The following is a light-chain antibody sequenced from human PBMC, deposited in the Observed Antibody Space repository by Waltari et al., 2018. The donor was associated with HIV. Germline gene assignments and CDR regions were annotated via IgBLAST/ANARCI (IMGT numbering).Light chain of an antibody. CDR2: DNI. Sequence: QSVLTQPPSVSGAPGTRVNISCTGSSSTPGLGYAVQWYQQLPGTAPKLLVYDNINRPSGVPDRFSGSKSGISASLAITGLQAEDEANYYCCSYAGSSTLVFGTGTKVTVL. J-gene: IGLJ1*01. CDR1: SSTPGLGYA. V-gene: IGLV1-40*01. CDR3: CSYAGSSTLV.